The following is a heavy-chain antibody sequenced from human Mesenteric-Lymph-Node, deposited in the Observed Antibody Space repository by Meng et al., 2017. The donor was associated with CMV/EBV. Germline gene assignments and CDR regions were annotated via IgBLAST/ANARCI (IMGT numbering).Heavy chain of an antibody. Sequence: GESLKISCAPSGFTFSSYSMNWVRQAPGKGLEWVSAISGSGGSTYYADSVKGRFTISRDNSKNTLYLQMNSLRAEDTAVYYCAKGRVSFWGQGTLVTVSS. V-gene: IGHV3-23*01. CDR2: ISGSGGST. CDR3: AKGRVSF. J-gene: IGHJ4*02. D-gene: IGHD5-24*01. CDR1: GFTFSSYS.